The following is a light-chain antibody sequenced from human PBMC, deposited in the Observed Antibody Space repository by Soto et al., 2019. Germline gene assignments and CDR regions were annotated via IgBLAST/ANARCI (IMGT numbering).Light chain of an antibody. CDR3: QQYNNWPRT. J-gene: IGKJ1*01. CDR2: FAS. CDR1: QSVGSN. V-gene: IGKV3-15*01. Sequence: EIVMTQSPATMSVSPGEKATLSCRASQSVGSNLDWYWQKPGQSHRLLIYFASTRATGVPARFSGGGSGTDFTLTISSLQSEDFAIYYCQQYNNWPRTFGQGTKVDI.